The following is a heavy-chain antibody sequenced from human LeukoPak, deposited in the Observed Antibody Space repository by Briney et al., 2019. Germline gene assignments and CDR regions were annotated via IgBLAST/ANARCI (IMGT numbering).Heavy chain of an antibody. CDR3: VGTADYYGGSGYHPF. CDR1: GGTFSSYA. Sequence: ASVKVSCXASGGTFSSYAISWVRQAPGQGVEWMGGMNPNSGNTGYAQKFQGRVTMTRNTSISTAYMELSSLRSEDTAVYYCVGTADYYGGSGYHPFWGQGTLVTVSS. J-gene: IGHJ4*02. V-gene: IGHV1-8*02. CDR2: MNPNSGNT. D-gene: IGHD3-22*01.